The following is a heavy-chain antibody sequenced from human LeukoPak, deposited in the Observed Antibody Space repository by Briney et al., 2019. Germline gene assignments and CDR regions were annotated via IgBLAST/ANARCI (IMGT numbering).Heavy chain of an antibody. V-gene: IGHV3-23*01. CDR2: INGLGDGT. Sequence: PGGSLRLSCAASGFTFSTYAMSWVRQAPGKGLEWVSGINGLGDGTYYADSVKGRFTISRDNSKNTVYLQMNSLRADDTAVYYCAKDRPNGMDVWGQGTTVIVSS. CDR3: AKDRPNGMDV. CDR1: GFTFSTYA. J-gene: IGHJ6*02.